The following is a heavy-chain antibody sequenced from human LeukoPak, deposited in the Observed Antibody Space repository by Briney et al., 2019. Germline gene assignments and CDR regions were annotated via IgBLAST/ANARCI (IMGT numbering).Heavy chain of an antibody. J-gene: IGHJ4*02. Sequence: GGSLRLSCAASGFTFSSYAMHWVRQAPGKGLEWVAVISYDGSNKYYADSVKGRFTISRDNSKNTLYLQMNSLRAEDTALYYCARSLSSSRWYAPFYWGQGSLVTVSS. CDR2: ISYDGSNK. V-gene: IGHV3-30*04. CDR1: GFTFSSYA. CDR3: ARSLSSSRWYAPFY. D-gene: IGHD6-13*01.